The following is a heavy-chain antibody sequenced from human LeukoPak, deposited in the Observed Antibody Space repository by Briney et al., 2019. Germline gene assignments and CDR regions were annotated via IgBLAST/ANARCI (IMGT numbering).Heavy chain of an antibody. Sequence: SETLSLTCTVSGGSISSSSYYWGWIRQPPGKGLEWIGSIYYSGSTYYNPSLKSRVTISVDTSKNQFSLKLSSVTAAVTAVYYCARAMVRGANYFDYWGQGTLVTVS. CDR3: ARAMVRGANYFDY. CDR1: GGSISSSSYY. CDR2: IYYSGST. V-gene: IGHV4-39*07. D-gene: IGHD3-10*01. J-gene: IGHJ4*02.